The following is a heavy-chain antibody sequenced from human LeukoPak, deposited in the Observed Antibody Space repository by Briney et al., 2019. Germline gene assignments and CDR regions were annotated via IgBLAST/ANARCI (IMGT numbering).Heavy chain of an antibody. D-gene: IGHD3-3*01. CDR2: IYSGGTT. Sequence: GGSLRLSCAASGFTVSNNYMSWVRQAPGKGLEWVSVIYSGGTTYYADSVRGRFTISRDNSKNTVHLQMNSLRAEDTAVYYCARVSWSGYQHYFYYMDVWGKGTTVTVSS. J-gene: IGHJ6*03. V-gene: IGHV3-66*01. CDR1: GFTVSNNY. CDR3: ARVSWSGYQHYFYYMDV.